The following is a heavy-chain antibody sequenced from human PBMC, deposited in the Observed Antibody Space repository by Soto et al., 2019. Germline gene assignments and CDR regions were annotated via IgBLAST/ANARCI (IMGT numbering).Heavy chain of an antibody. CDR1: GFSLSSGYF. D-gene: IGHD2-21*02. Sequence: SETLSLTCSVSGFSLSSGYFWGWIRQPPGKGLGWIGSMYHSGNTYYNPSFKSRATISVDTSKNQFSLKLISVTAADTAMYYCAGAPRGDWPLDHWGQGTLVTVSS. CDR2: MYHSGNT. CDR3: AGAPRGDWPLDH. V-gene: IGHV4-38-2*02. J-gene: IGHJ4*02.